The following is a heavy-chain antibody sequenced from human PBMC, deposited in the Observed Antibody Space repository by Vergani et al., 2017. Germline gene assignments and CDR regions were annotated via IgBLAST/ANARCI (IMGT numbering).Heavy chain of an antibody. CDR1: GGTFSSYT. CDR3: ARDRNDCSGGSCYSHRWFDP. J-gene: IGHJ5*02. D-gene: IGHD2-15*01. Sequence: QVQLVQSGAEVKKPGSSVKVSCKASGGTFSSYTISWVRQAPGQGLEWMGRIIPILGIANYAQKFQGRVTITADKSTSTAYMELSSLRSEDTAVYYGARDRNDCSGGSCYSHRWFDPWGQGTLVTVSS. V-gene: IGHV1-69*08. CDR2: IIPILGIA.